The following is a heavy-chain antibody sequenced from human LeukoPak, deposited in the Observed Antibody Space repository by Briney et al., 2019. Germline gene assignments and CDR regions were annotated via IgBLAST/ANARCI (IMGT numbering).Heavy chain of an antibody. J-gene: IGHJ5*02. CDR1: GYTFTSYA. Sequence: ASVKVSCKASGYTFTSYAMHWVRQAPGQRLEWMGWINAGNGNTKYSQKFQGRVTITRDTSASTAYMELSSLRSEDTAVYYCARGYFDWLARVSGPWGQGTLVTVSS. CDR3: ARGYFDWLARVSGP. CDR2: INAGNGNT. D-gene: IGHD3-9*01. V-gene: IGHV1-3*01.